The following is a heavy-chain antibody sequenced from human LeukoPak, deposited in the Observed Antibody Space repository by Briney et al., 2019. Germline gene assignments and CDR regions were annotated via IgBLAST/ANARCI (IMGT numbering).Heavy chain of an antibody. D-gene: IGHD4-23*01. V-gene: IGHV1-46*01. Sequence: ASVKVSCKASGYTFTSYYTHWVRQAPGQGLEWMGIINPSGGSTSYAQKFQGRVTMTRDTSTSTVYMELSSLRSEDTAVYYCARNNVVTPFDYWGQGTLVTVSS. CDR3: ARNNVVTPFDY. CDR1: GYTFTSYY. J-gene: IGHJ4*02. CDR2: INPSGGST.